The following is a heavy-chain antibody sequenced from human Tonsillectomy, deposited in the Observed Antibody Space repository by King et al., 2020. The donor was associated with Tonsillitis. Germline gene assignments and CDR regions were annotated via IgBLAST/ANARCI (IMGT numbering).Heavy chain of an antibody. CDR3: ARQGDHYFGSGSFTD. D-gene: IGHD3-10*01. J-gene: IGHJ4*02. CDR1: GYIFISYW. Sequence: QLVQSGAEVKKPGESLKISCQGSGYIFISYWIGWVRQMPGKGLEWMGIIHPGDSDTRYSPPFQVQVAISADGSIGTAYLQRGSLKASDTAIYYCARQGDHYFGSGSFTDWGQGTLVTVSS. CDR2: IHPGDSDT. V-gene: IGHV5-51*01.